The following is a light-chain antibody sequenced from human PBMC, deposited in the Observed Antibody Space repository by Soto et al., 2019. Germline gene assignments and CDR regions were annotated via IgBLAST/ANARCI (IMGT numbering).Light chain of an antibody. CDR1: QGISSY. CDR2: AAS. CDR3: QQVISFPAT. Sequence: DIQLTQSPSYLSASVGDRVTIACRASQGISSYLTWYQQKPGKAPKVLICAASTLQSGVPSRFSGSGSGTEFTLTITSLQPEDYGTYYYQQVISFPATFGQGTRLAIK. J-gene: IGKJ5*01. V-gene: IGKV1-9*01.